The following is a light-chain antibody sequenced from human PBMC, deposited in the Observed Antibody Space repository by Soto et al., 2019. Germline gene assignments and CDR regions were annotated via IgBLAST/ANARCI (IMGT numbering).Light chain of an antibody. V-gene: IGKV3-11*01. CDR1: QGVSSY. J-gene: IGKJ4*01. Sequence: EIVLTQSPATLSLSPGERATLSCRASQGVSSYLAWYQQKPGQAPRLLIYDASNRATGIPARFSGSGSGTDFTLTISSLEHEDSAVYYCQHRSNWLTFGGGTKVEIK. CDR2: DAS. CDR3: QHRSNWLT.